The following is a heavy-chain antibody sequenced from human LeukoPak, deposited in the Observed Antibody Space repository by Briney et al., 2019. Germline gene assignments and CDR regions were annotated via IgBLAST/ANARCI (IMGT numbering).Heavy chain of an antibody. V-gene: IGHV3-23*01. J-gene: IGHJ4*02. D-gene: IGHD4-11*01. Sequence: GGSLRLSCAASGFTFSSYAMSWVRQAPGKGLEWVSAISGSGGSTYYADSVKGRFTISRDNSKNTLYLQMNSLRAKDTAVYYCAKGGDDYRAFAYWGQGTLVTVSS. CDR3: AKGGDDYRAFAY. CDR1: GFTFSSYA. CDR2: ISGSGGST.